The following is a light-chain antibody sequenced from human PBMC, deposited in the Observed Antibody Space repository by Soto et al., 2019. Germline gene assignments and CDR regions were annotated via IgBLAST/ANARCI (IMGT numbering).Light chain of an antibody. CDR1: QSISSS. J-gene: IGKJ2*01. Sequence: EIVMTQSPATLSVSPGERATLSCRASQSISSSLAWYQLKPGQAPRLLIYGASTRATGIPARFSGSGSGTEFTLTISSLQSEDFAAYNCQQYNDWRYTFGQGTKLEIK. CDR3: QQYNDWRYT. V-gene: IGKV3-15*01. CDR2: GAS.